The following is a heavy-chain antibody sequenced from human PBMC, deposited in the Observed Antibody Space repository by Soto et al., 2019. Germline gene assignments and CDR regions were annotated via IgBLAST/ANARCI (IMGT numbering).Heavy chain of an antibody. CDR1: GFTFSSSE. V-gene: IGHV3-48*03. CDR3: ARSPFLECN. J-gene: IGHJ4*02. CDR2: IHPSGQPI. D-gene: IGHD3-3*02. Sequence: GGSLRLSCAASGFTFSSSEMYWVRQAPGKGLEWVSYIHPSGQPIFYADSVKGRFTISRDNAKNSLYLQMSSLRAEDSAVYYCARSPFLECNWAQGTLVTVSS.